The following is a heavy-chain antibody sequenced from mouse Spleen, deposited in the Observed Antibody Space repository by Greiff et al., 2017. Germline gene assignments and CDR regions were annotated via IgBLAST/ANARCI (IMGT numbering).Heavy chain of an antibody. J-gene: IGHJ3*01. CDR3: ARDEGFGYYAWFAY. D-gene: IGHD2-3*01. CDR2: IDPSDSET. CDR1: GYTFTSYW. V-gene: IGHV1-52*01. Sequence: VQLQQPGAELVRPGSSVKLSCKASGYTFTSYWMHWVKQRPIQGLEWIGNIDPSDSETHYNQKFKDKATLTVDKSSSTAYMQLSSLTSEDSAVYYCARDEGFGYYAWFAYWGQGTLVTVSA.